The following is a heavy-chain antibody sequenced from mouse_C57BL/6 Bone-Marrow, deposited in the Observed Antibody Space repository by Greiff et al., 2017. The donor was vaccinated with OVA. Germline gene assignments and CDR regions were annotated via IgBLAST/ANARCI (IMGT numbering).Heavy chain of an antibody. CDR3: ARKLYYRYFDV. Sequence: VQLQQPGAELVKPGASVKLSCKASGYTFTSYWMHWVKQRPGRGLEWIGRIDPNSGGTKYHAQFQSKATLTVAKPTSTAYKLHSSLTSEDSAVYYCARKLYYRYFDVWGTGTTVTVSS. CDR2: IDPNSGGT. D-gene: IGHD1-1*01. J-gene: IGHJ1*03. V-gene: IGHV1-72*01. CDR1: GYTFTSYW.